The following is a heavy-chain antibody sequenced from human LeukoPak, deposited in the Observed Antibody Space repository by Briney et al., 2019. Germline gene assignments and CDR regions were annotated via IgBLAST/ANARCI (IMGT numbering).Heavy chain of an antibody. D-gene: IGHD1-26*01. Sequence: GGSLRLSCAVSEFTVSSNYMSWVRQAPGKGLEWVPVIYSGGSTYYADSVKGRFTISRDNSKNTLYLQMNSLRAEDTAVYYCARGWGAFDYWGQGTLATVSS. CDR1: EFTVSSNY. CDR3: ARGWGAFDY. CDR2: IYSGGST. V-gene: IGHV3-53*01. J-gene: IGHJ4*02.